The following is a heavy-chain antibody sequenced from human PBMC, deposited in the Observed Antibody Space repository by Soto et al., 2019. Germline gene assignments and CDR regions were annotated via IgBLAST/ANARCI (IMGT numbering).Heavy chain of an antibody. Sequence: PSNTLYFNCTDSGGSISSYYWSWIRQPAGRGLEWIGRIYTTGSADYNPSLKSRVTMSVDTSKNQFSLKLSSVTAADTAVYYCAREKGVATSKYHYGMDVWGQGTTVTVSS. CDR2: IYTTGSA. CDR1: GGSISSYY. V-gene: IGHV4-4*07. D-gene: IGHD5-12*01. J-gene: IGHJ6*02. CDR3: AREKGVATSKYHYGMDV.